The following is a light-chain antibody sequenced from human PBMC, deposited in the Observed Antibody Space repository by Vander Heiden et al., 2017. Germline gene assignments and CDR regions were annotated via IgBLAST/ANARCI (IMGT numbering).Light chain of an antibody. Sequence: QLVLPQSPSASASLRASVKLTPTLSSGHRSYAIAWHQQQPEKGPRYLMKLNSDGSHSKGDGIPDRFSGSSSGAERYLTISSLQSEDEADYYCQTWGTGTQGVVFGGGTKLTVL. J-gene: IGLJ2*01. V-gene: IGLV4-69*02. CDR2: LNSDGSH. CDR1: SGHRSYA. CDR3: QTWGTGTQGVV.